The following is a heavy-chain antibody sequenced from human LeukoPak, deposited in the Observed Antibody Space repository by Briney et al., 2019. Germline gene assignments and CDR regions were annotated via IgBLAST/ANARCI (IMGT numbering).Heavy chain of an antibody. J-gene: IGHJ2*01. CDR1: GYSISSGYY. V-gene: IGHV4-38-2*02. CDR2: INHSGST. D-gene: IGHD6-13*01. CDR3: ARHLGKRGGSWYPNIYWYFDL. Sequence: SETLSLTCTVSGYSISSGYYWGWIRQPPGKGLEWIGEINHSGSTNYNPSLKSRVTISVDTSKNQFSLKLSSVTAADTAVYYCARHLGKRGGSWYPNIYWYFDLWGRGTLVTVSS.